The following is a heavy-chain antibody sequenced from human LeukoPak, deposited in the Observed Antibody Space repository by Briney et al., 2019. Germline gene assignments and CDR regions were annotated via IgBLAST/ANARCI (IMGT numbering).Heavy chain of an antibody. V-gene: IGHV3-30*02. Sequence: GGSLRLSCAASGFTFSSYWMSWVRQAPGKGLEWVAFIRYDGSDKYYADSMKGRFTISRDNSKNTLYLQMNSLRAEDTAVYYCAKDQHHREYYNYMDVWGKGTTVTVSS. CDR1: GFTFSSYW. CDR3: AKDQHHREYYNYMDV. CDR2: IRYDGSDK. J-gene: IGHJ6*03.